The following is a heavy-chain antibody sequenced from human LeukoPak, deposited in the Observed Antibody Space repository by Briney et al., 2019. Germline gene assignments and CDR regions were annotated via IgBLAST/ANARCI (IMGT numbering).Heavy chain of an antibody. D-gene: IGHD3-22*01. V-gene: IGHV3-11*04. CDR2: ISSSSSTI. Sequence: PGGSLRLSCAASGFTFSDYYMSWIRQAPGKGLEWVSYISSSSSTIYYADSVKGRFTISRDNAKNSLYLQMNSLRVEDTAVYYCAKDGGNYYDTAGNHLMRSYMDVWGKGTTVTVSS. CDR1: GFTFSDYY. J-gene: IGHJ6*04. CDR3: AKDGGNYYDTAGNHLMRSYMDV.